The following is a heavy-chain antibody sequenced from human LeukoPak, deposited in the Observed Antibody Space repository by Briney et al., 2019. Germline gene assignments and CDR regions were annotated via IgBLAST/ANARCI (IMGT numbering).Heavy chain of an antibody. D-gene: IGHD4-23*01. Sequence: PGGSLRLSCAASGFTFSSYSMNWVRQAPGKGLEWVSALSDGGDRTYYADSVKGRFTISRDNSKNTLYVQMNSLRAEDTAVYYCAKGGGYYGGNVGYYYYYMDVWGKGTTVTISS. V-gene: IGHV3-23*01. CDR2: LSDGGDRT. CDR1: GFTFSSYS. J-gene: IGHJ6*03. CDR3: AKGGGYYGGNVGYYYYYMDV.